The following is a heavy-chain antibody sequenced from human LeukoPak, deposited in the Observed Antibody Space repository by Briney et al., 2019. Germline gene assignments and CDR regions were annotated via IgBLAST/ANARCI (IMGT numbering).Heavy chain of an antibody. CDR2: IRSKANSYAT. CDR3: TRHADLVDTAMGGMTD. D-gene: IGHD5-18*01. CDR1: EFTLSTYW. Sequence: GGSLRLSCAASEFTLSTYWMSWVRQASGKGLEWVGRIRSKANSYATAYAASVKGRFTISRDDSKNTAYLQMNSLKTEDTAVYYCTRHADLVDTAMGGMTDWGQGTLVTVSS. J-gene: IGHJ4*02. V-gene: IGHV3-73*01.